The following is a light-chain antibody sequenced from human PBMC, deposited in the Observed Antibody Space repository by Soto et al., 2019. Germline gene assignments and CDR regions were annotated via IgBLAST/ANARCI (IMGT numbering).Light chain of an antibody. CDR2: DAS. J-gene: IGKJ3*01. CDR1: QDISNY. Sequence: DIQMTQSPSSLSASVGDRVTITCQASQDISNYLNWYQQKPWKAPKLLIYDASNLETGVPSRFSGSGSWTDFTFTISSLQPEDIATYYCQQYDNPCGFTFGPGTKVDIK. V-gene: IGKV1-33*01. CDR3: QQYDNPCGFT.